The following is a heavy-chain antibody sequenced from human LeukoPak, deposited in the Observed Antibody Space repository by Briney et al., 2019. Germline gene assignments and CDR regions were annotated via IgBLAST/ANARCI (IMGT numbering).Heavy chain of an antibody. D-gene: IGHD2-15*01. Sequence: PSETLSLTCTGSGVSISSGDYYWSWIRQPPGKGLEWIGYIYYSGSTYYNPSLKSRVTISVDTSKNQFSLKLSSVTAADTAVYYCARDQGYCSGGSCFYYWGQGTLVTVSS. CDR1: GVSISSGDYY. CDR3: ARDQGYCSGGSCFYY. CDR2: IYYSGST. J-gene: IGHJ4*02. V-gene: IGHV4-30-4*08.